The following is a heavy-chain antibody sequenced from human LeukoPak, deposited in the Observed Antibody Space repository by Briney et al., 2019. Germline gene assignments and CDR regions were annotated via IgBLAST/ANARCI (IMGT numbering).Heavy chain of an antibody. Sequence: PGGSLRLSCAASGFTVSGNYMSCVRQAPGRGLQWVSVIYSGGGTYYADSVKGRFTISRDNSKNTLYLQMNGLRAEDTAVYYCARSAVTGPGWIDSWGQGTLVTVSS. CDR2: IYSGGGT. CDR3: ARSAVTGPGWIDS. D-gene: IGHD6-19*01. J-gene: IGHJ5*01. CDR1: GFTVSGNY. V-gene: IGHV3-53*01.